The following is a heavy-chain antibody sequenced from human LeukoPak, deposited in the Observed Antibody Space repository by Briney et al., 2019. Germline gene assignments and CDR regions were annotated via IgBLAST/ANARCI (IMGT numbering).Heavy chain of an antibody. CDR3: ARIDYYDSSGQDPDY. D-gene: IGHD3-22*01. CDR1: GGSISNSDYS. J-gene: IGHJ4*02. CDR2: IYYSGST. V-gene: IGHV4-39*07. Sequence: PSETLSLTCTVSGGSISNSDYSWGWIRQPPGKGLECIGTIYYSGSTYYKSSLKSRVTISVDTSKNQFSLKLSSVTAADTAVYYCARIDYYDSSGQDPDYWGQGTLVTVSS.